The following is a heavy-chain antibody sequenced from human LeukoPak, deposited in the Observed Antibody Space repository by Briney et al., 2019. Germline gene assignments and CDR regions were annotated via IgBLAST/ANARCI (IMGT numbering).Heavy chain of an antibody. Sequence: SETLSLTCTVSGGSMRSNYWSHIRQPPGKGLEWIGNIYYSGNTNYNPSLKSRVTISIDPSKNQFSLKLSSVTAADTAVYYCAREWLLTWSDPWGQGTLVTVSS. CDR3: AREWLLTWSDP. CDR1: GGSMRSNY. J-gene: IGHJ5*02. V-gene: IGHV4-59*12. D-gene: IGHD5-12*01. CDR2: IYYSGNT.